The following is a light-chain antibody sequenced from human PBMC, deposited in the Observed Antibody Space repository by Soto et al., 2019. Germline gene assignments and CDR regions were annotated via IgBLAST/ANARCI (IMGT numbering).Light chain of an antibody. V-gene: IGKV1-5*03. Sequence: DIQMTQSPSTLSASVGDRVTITCRASQSSSSWLAWYQQKTGKALKLLIYKESSLESGVPSRFGGSGSETKCTLTISSLQHDYFASYYCQPYKSLYTCGQGPKLEIK. CDR2: KES. CDR1: QSSSSW. CDR3: QPYKSLYT. J-gene: IGKJ2*01.